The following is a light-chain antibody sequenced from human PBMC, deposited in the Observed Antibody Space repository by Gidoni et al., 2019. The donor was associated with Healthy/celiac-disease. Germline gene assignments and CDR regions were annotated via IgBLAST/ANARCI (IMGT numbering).Light chain of an antibody. CDR2: AAS. CDR1: QSISSY. CDR3: QQSYSTPLT. V-gene: IGKV1-39*01. J-gene: IGKJ4*01. Sequence: DIQMITSPSSLSASVGDRVTITCRASQSISSYLNWYQQKPGKAPKLLIYAASSLQSGVPSRFSGSGSGTDFTLTISSLQPEDFATYYCQQSYSTPLTFGGGTKVEIK.